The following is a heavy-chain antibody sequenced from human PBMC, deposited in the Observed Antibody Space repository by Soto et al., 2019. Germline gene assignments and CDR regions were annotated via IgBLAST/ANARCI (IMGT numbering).Heavy chain of an antibody. Sequence: KASETLSLTCNVSGGSISSGDYYWSWIRQPPGKGLEWIGHIYKSGSTYYNPSLKSRVTISVDTSKIQFSLKLRSVTASDTAVYYCARVVVERPFYNWFDPWG. CDR2: IYKSGST. J-gene: IGHJ5*02. CDR3: ARVVVERPFYNWFDP. CDR1: GGSISSGDYY. D-gene: IGHD2-21*01. V-gene: IGHV4-30-4*01.